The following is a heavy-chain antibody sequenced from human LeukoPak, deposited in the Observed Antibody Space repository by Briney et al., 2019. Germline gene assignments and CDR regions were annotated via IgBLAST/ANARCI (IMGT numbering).Heavy chain of an antibody. CDR2: IHYSGST. V-gene: IGHV4-59*02. Sequence: SETLSLTCAVSGDSVSSSYWSWIRQPPGKGLEWIGYIHYSGSTDYNPSLKSRVTASVATSKNQFSLKMNSVTAADTAMYYCARVQWLPLDVFNFWGQGTMVTVSS. D-gene: IGHD6-19*01. CDR1: GDSVSSSY. J-gene: IGHJ3*01. CDR3: ARVQWLPLDVFNF.